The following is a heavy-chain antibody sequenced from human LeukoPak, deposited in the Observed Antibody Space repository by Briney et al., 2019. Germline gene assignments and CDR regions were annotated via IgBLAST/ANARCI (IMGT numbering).Heavy chain of an antibody. Sequence: GGSLRLSCAASGFTFSSYAMSWVRQAPGKGLEWVSAIIGSGGSTYYADSVKGRFTISRDNSKNTLYLQMNSLRAEDTAVYYCAKDGGYCSSTSCRSDYWGQGTLVTVS. CDR1: GFTFSSYA. V-gene: IGHV3-23*01. CDR2: IIGSGGST. J-gene: IGHJ4*02. D-gene: IGHD2-2*01. CDR3: AKDGGYCSSTSCRSDY.